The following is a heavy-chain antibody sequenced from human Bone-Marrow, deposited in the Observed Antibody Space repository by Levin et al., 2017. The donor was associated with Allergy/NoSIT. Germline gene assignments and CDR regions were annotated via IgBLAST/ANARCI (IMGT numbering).Heavy chain of an antibody. V-gene: IGHV1-46*01. J-gene: IGHJ1*01. CDR1: GYTFINYY. CDR2: INPSGGST. Sequence: WASVKVSCKASGYTFINYYFHWVRQAPGRGLEWMGIINPSGGSTNYAQKFQGRVAMTRDTSTSTVYMELSSLRSEDTAVYYCAREAAPGKKDIDQDAEYFQHWGQGTLVTVSS. CDR3: AREAAPGKKDIDQDAEYFQH. D-gene: IGHD6-13*01.